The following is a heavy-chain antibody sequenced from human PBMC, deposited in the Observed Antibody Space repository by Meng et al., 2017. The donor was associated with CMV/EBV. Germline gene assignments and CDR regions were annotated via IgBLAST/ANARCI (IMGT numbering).Heavy chain of an antibody. CDR1: GFTFSRDW. V-gene: IGHV3-7*01. D-gene: IGHD1-26*01. CDR2: INQDGRIK. Sequence: GESLKISCAASGLTSGFTFSRDWMSWVRQTPRKGLEWVAAINQDGRIKYYVDSVKGRFTISRDNTETSLYLQMNSLRVDDTAIYYCVRDLDPVPGANFDFWGQGRLVTVS. J-gene: IGHJ4*02. CDR3: VRDLDPVPGANFDF.